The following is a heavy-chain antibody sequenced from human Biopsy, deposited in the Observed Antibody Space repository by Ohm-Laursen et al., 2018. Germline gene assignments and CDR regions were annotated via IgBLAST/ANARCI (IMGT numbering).Heavy chain of an antibody. CDR2: ISYSGTT. D-gene: IGHD3-22*01. CDR3: ARGVPHYDGSGFPLAGYWYFDL. Sequence: TLSLTCTVSGGSIGGGEYYWNWIRQHPGKGLEWIGLISYSGTTFYNPSLESLLTISIDTSKNHFSLNLRSVTAADTAVYYCARGVPHYDGSGFPLAGYWYFDLWGRGTLSLSPQ. V-gene: IGHV4-31*01. CDR1: GGSIGGGEYY. J-gene: IGHJ2*01.